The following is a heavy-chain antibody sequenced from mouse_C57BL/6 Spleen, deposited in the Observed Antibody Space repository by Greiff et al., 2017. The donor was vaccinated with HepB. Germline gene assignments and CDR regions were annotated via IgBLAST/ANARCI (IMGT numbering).Heavy chain of an antibody. CDR1: GYAFTNYL. CDR3: ARGGYSNYEVDY. Sequence: QVQLQQSGAELVRPGTSVKVSCKASGYAFTNYLIEWVKQRPGQGLEWIGVINPGSGGTNYNEKFKGKATLTADKSSSTAYMQLSSLTSEDSAVYFCARGGYSNYEVDYWGQGTSVTVSS. D-gene: IGHD2-5*01. V-gene: IGHV1-54*01. CDR2: INPGSGGT. J-gene: IGHJ4*01.